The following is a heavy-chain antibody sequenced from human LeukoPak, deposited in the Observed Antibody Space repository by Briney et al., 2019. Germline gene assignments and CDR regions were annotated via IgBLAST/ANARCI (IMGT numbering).Heavy chain of an antibody. J-gene: IGHJ2*01. CDR2: IIPIFGTA. CDR1: GGTFSSYA. V-gene: IGHV1-69*13. D-gene: IGHD5-24*01. Sequence: ASVKVSCKASGGTFSSYAISWVRQAPGQGLEWMGGIIPIFGTANYAQKFQGRVTITADESTSTAYMELSSLRSEDTAVYYCARDLLEMATRSYWYFDLWGRGTLVTVSS. CDR3: ARDLLEMATRSYWYFDL.